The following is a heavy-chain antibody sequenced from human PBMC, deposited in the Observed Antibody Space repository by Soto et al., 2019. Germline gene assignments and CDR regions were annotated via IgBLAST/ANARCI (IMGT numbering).Heavy chain of an antibody. CDR1: GFTFSNYG. CDR2: ISVDGSDK. Sequence: QVRLVESGGGVVQPGRSLRLSCAASGFTFSNYGLHWVRQTPGKGLEWVAVISVDGSDKYYADSVKGRFTISRDNSKNTMYLQMNSLRAEDTAVYYCAKALSPTHIGFLFDQWGQGTLVTVSS. CDR3: AKALSPTHIGFLFDQ. D-gene: IGHD1-1*01. J-gene: IGHJ4*02. V-gene: IGHV3-30*18.